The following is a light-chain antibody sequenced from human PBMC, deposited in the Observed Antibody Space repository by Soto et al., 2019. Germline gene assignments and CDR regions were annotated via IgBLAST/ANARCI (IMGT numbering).Light chain of an antibody. CDR3: CSYAGSNWGYV. CDR2: KVS. Sequence: QSALTQPASLSGSPGQSITISCTGTSSDIGSYHPVSWYQHQSGKAPKLIIYKVSQWPSGVSDRFSASKSGNTASLTISGLQAEDEADYYCCSYAGSNWGYVFGTGTKVTVL. CDR1: SSDIGSYHP. J-gene: IGLJ1*01. V-gene: IGLV2-23*02.